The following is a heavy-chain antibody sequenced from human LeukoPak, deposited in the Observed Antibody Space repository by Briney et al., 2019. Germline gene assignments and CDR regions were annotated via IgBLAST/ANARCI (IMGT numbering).Heavy chain of an antibody. V-gene: IGHV4-34*08. J-gene: IGHJ4*02. D-gene: IGHD2-2*01. CDR1: EFTFSSYE. CDR3: GIFMDVVPGSMS. Sequence: LRLSCAASEFTFSSYEMNWVRQAPGKGLEWIGEISHGGITKHNPSLKSRVTMSQDTSKRQFSLKMNSMTAADTGVYYCGIFMDVVPGSMSWGLGTLVTVSS. CDR2: ISHGGIT.